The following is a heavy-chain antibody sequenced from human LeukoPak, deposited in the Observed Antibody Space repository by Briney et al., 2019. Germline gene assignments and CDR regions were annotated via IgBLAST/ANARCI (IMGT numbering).Heavy chain of an antibody. D-gene: IGHD6-13*01. CDR1: GGSFSGYY. CDR3: ARTVAWAAAGTYYYYGRYV. J-gene: IGHJ6*02. CDR2: INHSGST. Sequence: NASETLSLTCAVYGGSFSGYYWSWIRQPPGKGLEWIGEINHSGSTNYNPSLKSRVIISVDTSKNQFSLKLSSVTAADTAVYYCARTVAWAAAGTYYYYGRYVWGQGTTVTVSS. V-gene: IGHV4-34*01.